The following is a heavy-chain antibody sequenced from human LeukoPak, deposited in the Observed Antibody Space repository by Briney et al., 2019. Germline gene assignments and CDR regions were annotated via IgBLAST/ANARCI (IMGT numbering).Heavy chain of an antibody. CDR2: ISAYNGNT. CDR1: GYTFTIYG. J-gene: IGHJ4*02. CDR3: ARDSGVLRYFDWPFDY. Sequence: ASVKVSCKASGYTFTIYGISWVRQAPGQGLEWMGWISAYNGNTNYAQKLQGRVTMTTDTSTSTAYMELRSLRSDDTAVYYCARDSGVLRYFDWPFDYWGQGTLVTVSS. V-gene: IGHV1-18*01. D-gene: IGHD3-9*01.